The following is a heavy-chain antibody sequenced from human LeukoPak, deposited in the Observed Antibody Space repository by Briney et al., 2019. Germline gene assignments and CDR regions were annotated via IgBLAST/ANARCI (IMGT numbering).Heavy chain of an antibody. CDR1: GGSISSYY. J-gene: IGHJ4*02. CDR3: ARGGSEFGVVTLFDY. CDR2: IYTSGST. Sequence: SETLSLTCTVSGGSISSYYWSRIRQPAGKGLEWLGRIYTSGSTNYNPSLKSRVTMSVDTSKNQFSLKLSSVTAADTAVYYCARGGSEFGVVTLFDYWGQGTLVTVSS. V-gene: IGHV4-4*07. D-gene: IGHD3-3*01.